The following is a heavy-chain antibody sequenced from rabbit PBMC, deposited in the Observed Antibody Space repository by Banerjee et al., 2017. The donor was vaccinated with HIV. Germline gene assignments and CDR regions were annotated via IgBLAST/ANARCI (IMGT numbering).Heavy chain of an antibody. D-gene: IGHD4-2*01. V-gene: IGHV1S45*01. Sequence: QEQLEESGGDLVKPEGSLTLTCTASGFSFSNKYVMCWVRQAPGKGLEWIACINTSSGNTVYASWAKGRFTISKTSSTPVTLQMTSLTVADTATYFCARADYAGAGFDLWGPGTLVTVS. CDR1: GFSFSNKYV. CDR3: ARADYAGAGFDL. CDR2: INTSSGNT. J-gene: IGHJ4*01.